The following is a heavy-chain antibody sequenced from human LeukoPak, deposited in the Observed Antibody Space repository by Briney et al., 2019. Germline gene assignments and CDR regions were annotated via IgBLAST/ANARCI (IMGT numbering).Heavy chain of an antibody. CDR3: TREKGNGRSPVDY. V-gene: IGHV3-7*01. Sequence: GGSLRLSCAASGFTFSRYWMSWVRQAPGKGLEWVANIKQDGSEKYYVGSVEGRFTISRDNAKNSLYLQMNSLRVEDMAVYYCTREKGNGRSPVDYWGQGTLVTVSS. D-gene: IGHD2-8*01. CDR2: IKQDGSEK. J-gene: IGHJ4*02. CDR1: GFTFSRYW.